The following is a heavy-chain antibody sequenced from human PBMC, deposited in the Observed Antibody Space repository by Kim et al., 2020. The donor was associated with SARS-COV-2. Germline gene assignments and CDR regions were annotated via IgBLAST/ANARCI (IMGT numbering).Heavy chain of an antibody. D-gene: IGHD6-19*01. CDR1: GYTLTELS. CDR2: FDPEDGET. Sequence: ASVKVSCKVSGYTLTELSMHWVRQAPGKGLEWMGGFDPEDGETIYAQKFQGRVTMTEDTSTDTAYMELSSLRSEDTAVYYCATAGYSSGWYWFDPWGQRTLVTVSS. CDR3: ATAGYSSGWYWFDP. J-gene: IGHJ5*02. V-gene: IGHV1-24*01.